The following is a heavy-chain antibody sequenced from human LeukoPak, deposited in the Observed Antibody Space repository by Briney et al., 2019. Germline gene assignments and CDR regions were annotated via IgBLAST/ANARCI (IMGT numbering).Heavy chain of an antibody. J-gene: IGHJ6*02. Sequence: GESLKISCKGSGYSFTSYWIGWVRQMPGKGLEWMGIIYPGDSDTRYSPSFQGQVTISADKSISTAYLQWSSLKASDTAVYYCARQGICSSTTCYTAYYYGMDVWGQGTTVTVSS. CDR1: GYSFTSYW. CDR3: ARQGICSSTTCYTAYYYGMDV. D-gene: IGHD2-2*02. V-gene: IGHV5-51*01. CDR2: IYPGDSDT.